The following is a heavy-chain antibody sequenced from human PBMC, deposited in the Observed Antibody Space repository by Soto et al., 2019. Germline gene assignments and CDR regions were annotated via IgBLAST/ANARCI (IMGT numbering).Heavy chain of an antibody. CDR2: ISANNGHT. J-gene: IGHJ4*02. CDR3: ARDRASFALDY. CDR1: GYTFTNYG. V-gene: IGHV1-18*01. Sequence: QVQLVQSGAEVKKPGASVKVSCKASGYTFTNYGISWVRQAPGQGLEWMGWISANNGHTNYEQKLQGRVTMTTDTSTSTAYMQLRSLRSADTAVYYCARDRASFALDYWGQGTLVTVSS. D-gene: IGHD1-26*01.